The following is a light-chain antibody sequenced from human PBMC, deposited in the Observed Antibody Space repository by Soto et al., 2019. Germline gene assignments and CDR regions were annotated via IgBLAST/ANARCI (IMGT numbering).Light chain of an antibody. V-gene: IGKV3-15*01. CDR2: GAS. Sequence: EIVMTQSPATVCVSPGDRVTLSCRASRTVHSNVAWYQHKPGQAPRLLIYGASFRATGMPARFSGSGFGTEFTLTISSLQSEDFAVYYCQQYNNWPRTFGQGTKVDIK. CDR1: RTVHSN. J-gene: IGKJ1*01. CDR3: QQYNNWPRT.